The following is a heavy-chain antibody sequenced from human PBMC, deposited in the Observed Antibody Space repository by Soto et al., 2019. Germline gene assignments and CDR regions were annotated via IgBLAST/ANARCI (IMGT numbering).Heavy chain of an antibody. CDR1: GFTFSSYW. Sequence: EVQLVESGGGLVQPGGSLRLSCAASGFTFSSYWMSWVRQAPGKGLEWVANIKQDGSEKYYVDSVKGRFTISRDNAKNSLYLQMNSLRAEATAVYYCARAGRITIFSTGYPLNAFDIWGQGTRVTVSS. J-gene: IGHJ3*02. D-gene: IGHD3-9*01. CDR3: ARAGRITIFSTGYPLNAFDI. V-gene: IGHV3-7*01. CDR2: IKQDGSEK.